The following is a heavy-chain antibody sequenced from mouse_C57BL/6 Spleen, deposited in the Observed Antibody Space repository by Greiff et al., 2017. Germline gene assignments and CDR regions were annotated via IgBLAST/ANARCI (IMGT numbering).Heavy chain of an antibody. Sequence: EVQLQESGPGLVKPSQSLSLTCSVTGYSITSGYYWNWIRQFPGNKLEWMGYISYDGSNNYNPSLKNRISITRDPSKNQFFLKLNSVTTEDTATYYCAREDYSNYPYYFDYWGQGTTLTVAS. CDR3: AREDYSNYPYYFDY. J-gene: IGHJ2*01. D-gene: IGHD2-5*01. CDR1: GYSITSGYY. CDR2: ISYDGSN. V-gene: IGHV3-6*01.